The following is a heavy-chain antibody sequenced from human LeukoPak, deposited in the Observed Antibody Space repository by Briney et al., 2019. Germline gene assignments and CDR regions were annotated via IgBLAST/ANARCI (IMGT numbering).Heavy chain of an antibody. J-gene: IGHJ3*02. Sequence: SETLSLTCTVSGGSISSYYWSWIRQPPGKGLEWIGYIYYSGSTNYNPSLKSRVTISVDTSKNQFSLKLSSVTAADTAVYYCARDTSSWYLKWGSDAFDIWGQGTMVTVSS. CDR2: IYYSGST. D-gene: IGHD6-13*01. CDR1: GGSISSYY. CDR3: ARDTSSWYLKWGSDAFDI. V-gene: IGHV4-59*12.